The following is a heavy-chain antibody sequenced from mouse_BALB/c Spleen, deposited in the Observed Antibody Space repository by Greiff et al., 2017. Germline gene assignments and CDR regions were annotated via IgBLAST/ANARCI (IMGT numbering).Heavy chain of an antibody. J-gene: IGHJ4*01. CDR2: IYPGSGST. V-gene: IGHV1S22*01. CDR1: GYTFTSYW. D-gene: IGHD2-4*01. CDR3: ARSAMIPYAMDY. Sequence: LQQPGSELVRPGASVKLSCKASGYTFTSYWMHWVKQRPGQGLEWIGNIYPGSGSTNYDEKFKSKATLTVDTSSSTAYMQLSSLTSEDSAVYFCARSAMIPYAMDYWGQGTSVTVSS.